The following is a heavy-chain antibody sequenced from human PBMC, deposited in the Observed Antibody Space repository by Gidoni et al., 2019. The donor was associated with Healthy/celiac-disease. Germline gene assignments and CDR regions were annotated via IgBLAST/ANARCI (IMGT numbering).Heavy chain of an antibody. V-gene: IGHV3-73*01. Sequence: VQLVESGGGLVQPGGSLKLSRAASGCTFSGSAMHWIRQASGKGLEWVGRIRSKANNYATAYAASVKGRFTISRDDSKNTAYLQMNSLKTEDTAMYYCTRPLYGDYPYNWFDPWGQGTLVTVSS. CDR2: IRSKANNYAT. J-gene: IGHJ5*02. CDR3: TRPLYGDYPYNWFDP. D-gene: IGHD4-17*01. CDR1: GCTFSGSA.